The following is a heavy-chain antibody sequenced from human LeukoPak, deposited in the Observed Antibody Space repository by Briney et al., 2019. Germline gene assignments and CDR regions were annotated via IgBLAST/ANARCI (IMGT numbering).Heavy chain of an antibody. D-gene: IGHD3-16*01. Sequence: GGSLRLSCAASGFTFSSFAMSWIRQAPGKGLEWVSSVSTSGVGTYYADSVRGRFTISRDNSKNTVFLQMNSLRAEDSAVYYCAKDYAVGSIDYWGQGTLVTVSS. CDR1: GFTFSSFA. CDR2: VSTSGVGT. CDR3: AKDYAVGSIDY. V-gene: IGHV3-23*01. J-gene: IGHJ4*02.